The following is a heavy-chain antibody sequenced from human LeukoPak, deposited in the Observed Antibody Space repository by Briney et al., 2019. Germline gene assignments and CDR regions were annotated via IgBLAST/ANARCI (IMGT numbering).Heavy chain of an antibody. CDR2: VSGPGDVT. D-gene: IGHD2-2*01. CDR3: AKGTLTETHGTSWDPFDY. J-gene: IGHJ4*02. Sequence: GGSLRLSCAASGFTFNGYAMSWVRQAPGKGLEWVSTVSGPGDVTHYADSVKGRFTISKDHSKSTLCLQMNSLRAEDTAVYYCAKGTLTETHGTSWDPFDYWGQGALVTVSS. CDR1: GFTFNGYA. V-gene: IGHV3-23*01.